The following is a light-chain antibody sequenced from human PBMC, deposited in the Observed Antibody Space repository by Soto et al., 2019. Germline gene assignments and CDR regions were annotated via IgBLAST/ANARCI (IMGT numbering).Light chain of an antibody. J-gene: IGLJ2*01. V-gene: IGLV2-14*01. CDR2: EVS. CDR1: SSDVGDYNY. Sequence: QPVLTQPASVSGSPGQSITISCTGTSSDVGDYNYVSWYQQHPGKAPKLLIYEVSNRPSGVSNRFSGSKSGNTASLTISGLQAEDEADYYCSSYTISTTLVFGGGTKVTVL. CDR3: SSYTISTTLV.